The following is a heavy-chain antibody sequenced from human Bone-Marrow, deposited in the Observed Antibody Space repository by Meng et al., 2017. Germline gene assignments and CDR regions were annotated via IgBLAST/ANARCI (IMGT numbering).Heavy chain of an antibody. CDR1: GFTFSDYY. D-gene: IGHD3-22*01. J-gene: IGHJ3*02. V-gene: IGHV3-11*04. Sequence: GGSLRLSCAASGFTFSDYYMSWIRQAPGKGLEWVSYISSSGSTIYYADSVKGRFTISRDNAKNSLYLQMNSLRAEDTAVYYCARDQHRGYYDSNGYYSDAFDIWGQGTMVTVSS. CDR2: ISSSGSTI. CDR3: ARDQHRGYYDSNGYYSDAFDI.